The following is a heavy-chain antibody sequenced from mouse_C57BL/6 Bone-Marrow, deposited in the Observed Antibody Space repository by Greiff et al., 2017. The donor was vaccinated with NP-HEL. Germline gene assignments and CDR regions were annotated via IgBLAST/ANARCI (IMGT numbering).Heavy chain of an antibody. CDR2: ISNGGGST. CDR1: GFTFSDYY. CDR3: ARDGYYTWFAY. Sequence: EVQLVESGGGLVQPGGSLKLSCAASGFTFSDYYMYWVRQTPEKRLEWVAYISNGGGSTYYPDTVKGRFTISRDKAKNTLYLQMSRLKSEDTAMYYCARDGYYTWFAYWGQGTLVTVSA. J-gene: IGHJ3*01. D-gene: IGHD2-3*01. V-gene: IGHV5-12*01.